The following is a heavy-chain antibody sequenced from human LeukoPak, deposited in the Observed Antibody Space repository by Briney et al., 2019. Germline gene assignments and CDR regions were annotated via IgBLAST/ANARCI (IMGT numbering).Heavy chain of an antibody. Sequence: SETLSLTCSVSGGSISNYHWSWIRQPPGKGLEWIGYLYDTGSTNYNPSLKSRVTISVDTSKNQFSLKLSSVTAADTAVYYCARGPSGYYSYFDYWGQGTLVTVSS. V-gene: IGHV4-59*12. D-gene: IGHD3-22*01. CDR1: GGSISNYH. J-gene: IGHJ4*02. CDR2: LYDTGST. CDR3: ARGPSGYYSYFDY.